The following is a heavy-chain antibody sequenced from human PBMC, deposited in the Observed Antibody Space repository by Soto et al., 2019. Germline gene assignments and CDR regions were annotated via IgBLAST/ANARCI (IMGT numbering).Heavy chain of an antibody. CDR3: AKGWSDYFDC. CDR1: GFTFSTYA. Sequence: GGSLRLSCAASGFTFSTYAMNWVRQAPGMGLEWVSAVSGSGRSTYYADSVKGRFTISRDNSKNALYLQMNRLRAEDTAVYYCAKGWSDYFDCWGQGALVTVSS. V-gene: IGHV3-23*01. J-gene: IGHJ4*02. D-gene: IGHD2-15*01. CDR2: VSGSGRST.